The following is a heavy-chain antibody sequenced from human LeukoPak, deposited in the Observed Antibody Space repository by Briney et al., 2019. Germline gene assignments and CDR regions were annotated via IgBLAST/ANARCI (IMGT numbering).Heavy chain of an antibody. V-gene: IGHV4-39*01. J-gene: IGHJ6*02. CDR3: ARGSYYYDSSGYQPYYYYGMDV. CDR2: IYYSGST. CDR1: GGSISSSSYY. D-gene: IGHD3-22*01. Sequence: SETLSLTCTVSGGSISSSSYYWGWIRQPPGKGLEWIGSIYYSGSTYYNPSLKSRVTISVDTSKNQFSLKLSSVTAADTAVYYCARGSYYYDSSGYQPYYYYGMDVWGQGTTVTVSS.